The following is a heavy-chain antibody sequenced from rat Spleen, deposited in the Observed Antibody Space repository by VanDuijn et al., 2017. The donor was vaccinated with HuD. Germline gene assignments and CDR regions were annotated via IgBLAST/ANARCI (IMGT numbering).Heavy chain of an antibody. Sequence: EVQLQESGPGLVKPSQSLSLTCSVTDYSITSNYWGWIRQFPGNKMVWMGFITYSGTTTYNPSLKSRNSITLDTSKNQFFLQLNSLTTEEPATYFCARYTATISFDYWGQGVMVTVSS. V-gene: IGHV3-1*01. J-gene: IGHJ2*01. CDR2: ITYSGTT. CDR1: DYSITSNY. CDR3: ARYTATISFDY. D-gene: IGHD1-10*01.